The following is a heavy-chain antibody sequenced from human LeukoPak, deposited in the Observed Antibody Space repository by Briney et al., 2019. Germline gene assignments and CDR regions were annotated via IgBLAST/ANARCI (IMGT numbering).Heavy chain of an antibody. CDR2: TTLNSDRK. CDR3: AKAGGSGYYNDAFDI. V-gene: IGHV3-9*03. CDR1: GSTFDNKA. Sequence: PGRSLRPSSVASGSTFDNKAMYCVRQAPGKGLQWVSGTTLNSDRKGYTDSVKGRFTISRDNAKNSLYLQMSSLRAEVMALYYCAKAGGSGYYNDAFDIWGQGTMVSV. J-gene: IGHJ3*02. D-gene: IGHD3-22*01.